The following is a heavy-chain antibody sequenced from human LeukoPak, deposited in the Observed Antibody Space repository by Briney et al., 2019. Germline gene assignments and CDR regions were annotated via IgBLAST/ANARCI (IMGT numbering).Heavy chain of an antibody. D-gene: IGHD6-13*01. CDR2: INPNSGGT. J-gene: IGHJ5*02. Sequence: GASVTVSCKASGCSFTGYYLHWVRQAPGQGLEWLGWINPNSGGTSYTQKFQGRVTMTRDTSISTAYMELSRLRSDDTAVYYCATERINSSSWYSYWFDPWGQGTLVTVSS. CDR1: GCSFTGYY. CDR3: ATERINSSSWYSYWFDP. V-gene: IGHV1-2*02.